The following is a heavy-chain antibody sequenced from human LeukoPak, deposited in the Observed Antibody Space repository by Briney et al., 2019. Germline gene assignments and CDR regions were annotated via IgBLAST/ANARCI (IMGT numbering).Heavy chain of an antibody. Sequence: PSETLSLTCTVSGGSVSSSSYFWGWIRQPPGKGLEWIGTMYYSGSTHYYPSLKSRVTISADTSKNQFFLKLNSVTAADTAVYYCAVAGVRHYDSSGLYAIDFWGQGTMVTVSS. D-gene: IGHD3-22*01. J-gene: IGHJ3*01. CDR3: AVAGVRHYDSSGLYAIDF. CDR2: MYYSGST. CDR1: GGSVSSSSYF. V-gene: IGHV4-39*01.